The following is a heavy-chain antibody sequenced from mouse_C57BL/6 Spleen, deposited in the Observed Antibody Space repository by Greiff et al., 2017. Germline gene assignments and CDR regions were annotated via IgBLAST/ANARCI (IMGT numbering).Heavy chain of an antibody. CDR1: GYAFSSYW. V-gene: IGHV1-80*01. Sequence: VQLQQSGAELVKPGASVKISCKASGYAFSSYWMNWVKQRPGKGLEWIGQIYPGDGDTNYNGKFKGKATLTADKSSSTAYMQLSSLTSEDSAVYFCARGNYYVSSYHAMDYWGQGTSVTVSS. J-gene: IGHJ4*01. CDR2: IYPGDGDT. D-gene: IGHD1-1*01. CDR3: ARGNYYVSSYHAMDY.